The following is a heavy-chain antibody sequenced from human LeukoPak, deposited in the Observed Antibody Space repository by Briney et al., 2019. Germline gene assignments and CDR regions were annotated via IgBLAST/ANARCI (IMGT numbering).Heavy chain of an antibody. Sequence: SETLSLTCTVSGGSIKSHYWSWIRQPPGKGLEWIGYIFDGGITNYNPSLKSRVTMSVDTSRDQFSLRLSSVTAADTAIYYCASRPAGSTWYGVSDYWSQGTLVTVSS. D-gene: IGHD6-13*01. CDR1: GGSIKSHY. CDR3: ASRPAGSTWYGVSDY. V-gene: IGHV4-59*11. J-gene: IGHJ4*02. CDR2: IFDGGIT.